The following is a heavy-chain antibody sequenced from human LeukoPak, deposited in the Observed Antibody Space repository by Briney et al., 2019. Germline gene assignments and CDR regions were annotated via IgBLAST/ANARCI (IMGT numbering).Heavy chain of an antibody. CDR2: ISSSGSTI. V-gene: IGHV3-48*03. CDR3: ARDPRGYYDSSGQPHDY. J-gene: IGHJ4*02. Sequence: GGSLRLSCAAAGFTFSTYEMNWVRQARGKGLEWVSYISSSGSTIYYADSVKGRFTISRDNAKNSLYLQMNSLRAEDTAVYYCARDPRGYYDSSGQPHDYWGQGTLVTVSS. D-gene: IGHD3-22*01. CDR1: GFTFSTYE.